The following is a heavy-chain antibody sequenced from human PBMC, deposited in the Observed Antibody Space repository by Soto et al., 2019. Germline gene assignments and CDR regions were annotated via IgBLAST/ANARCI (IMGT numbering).Heavy chain of an antibody. V-gene: IGHV1-69*13. CDR3: ARERDRDGYPGGAFDI. CDR2: IIPIFGTA. CDR1: GGTFSSYA. D-gene: IGHD5-12*01. J-gene: IGHJ3*02. Sequence: GASVKVSCKASGGTFSSYAISWVRQAPGQGLEWMGGIIPIFGTANYAQKFQGRVTITADESTSTAYMELSSLRSEDTAVYYCARERDRDGYPGGAFDIWGQGSMVTVSS.